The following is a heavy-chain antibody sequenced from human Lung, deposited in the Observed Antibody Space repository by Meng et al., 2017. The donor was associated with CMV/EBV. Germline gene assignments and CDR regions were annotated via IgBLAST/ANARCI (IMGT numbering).Heavy chain of an antibody. CDR1: DVSISNSSFF. CDR2: FFHSGDT. D-gene: IGHD1-26*01. V-gene: IGHV4-39*01. CDR3: ARHLRGYSWPKSD. J-gene: IGHJ4*02. Sequence: SETXSLTCTVTDVSISNSSFFWGWIRQPPGKGLEWIGSFFHSGDTYSNPSLRSRVAISVDTSKNQFSLRLNSVTATDTAMYYCARHLRGYSWPKSDWGQGXLVTVSS.